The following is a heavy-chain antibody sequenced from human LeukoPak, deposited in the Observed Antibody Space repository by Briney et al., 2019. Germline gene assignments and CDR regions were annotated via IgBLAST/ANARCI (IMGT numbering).Heavy chain of an antibody. CDR2: MNPNSGNT. J-gene: IGHJ6*02. V-gene: IGHV1-8*01. D-gene: IGHD3-3*01. Sequence: ASVKVSCKASGYTFTGYDINWVRQPTGQGLGWVGCMNPNSGNTGYAQKFQGRVTMTRNTSINTAYMELSSLRSEDTAVYYCARVDSSTIFYCYYGMDVWGQGTTVTVSS. CDR1: GYTFTGYD. CDR3: ARVDSSTIFYCYYGMDV.